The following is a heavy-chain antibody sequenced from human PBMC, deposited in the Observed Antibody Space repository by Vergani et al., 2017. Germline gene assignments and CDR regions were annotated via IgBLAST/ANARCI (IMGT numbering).Heavy chain of an antibody. D-gene: IGHD2-2*01. CDR1: GGTFSSYA. Sequence: QVPLVPSGAAVKTPGSSVKVSCKASGGTFSSYAISWVRQAPGQGLEWMGGIIPIFGTANYAQKFQGRVTITADESTSTAYMELSSLRSEDTAVYYCAFVVPAASKSGPYFDYWGQGTLVTVSS. CDR3: AFVVPAASKSGPYFDY. J-gene: IGHJ4*02. CDR2: IIPIFGTA. V-gene: IGHV1-69*01.